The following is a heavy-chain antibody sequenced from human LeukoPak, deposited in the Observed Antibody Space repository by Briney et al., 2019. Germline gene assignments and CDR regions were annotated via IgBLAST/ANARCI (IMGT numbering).Heavy chain of an antibody. CDR3: ARLPTYYYMFDP. D-gene: IGHD3-10*01. CDR1: GGSFSAHY. CDR2: IYYSGST. J-gene: IGHJ5*02. V-gene: IGHV4-59*08. Sequence: PSETLSLTCAFYGGSFSAHYWSWIRQPPGKGLEWIGCIYYSGSTNYNPSLKSRVTISVDTSKNQFSLKLSSVTAADTAVYYCARLPTYYYMFDPWGQGTLVTVSS.